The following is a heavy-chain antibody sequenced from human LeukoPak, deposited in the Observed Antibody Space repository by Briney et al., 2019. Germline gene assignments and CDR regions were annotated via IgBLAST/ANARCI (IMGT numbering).Heavy chain of an antibody. CDR2: MNSKANIFVS. D-gene: IGHD5-24*01. CDR3: TTDQFNSFDI. J-gene: IGHJ3*02. Sequence: PGGSLKLSCTASGFTFSGSTVHWVRQASGKGLEWVGRMNSKANIFVSTYTTSVQGSFTISRDDSKNTAYLQMNSLRTEDTALYYCTTDQFNSFDIWGRGTMVTVS. V-gene: IGHV3-73*01. CDR1: GFTFSGST.